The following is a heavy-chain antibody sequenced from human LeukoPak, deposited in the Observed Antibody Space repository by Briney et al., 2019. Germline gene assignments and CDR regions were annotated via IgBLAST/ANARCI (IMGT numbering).Heavy chain of an antibody. CDR1: GYTFTSYA. CDR3: ARGYYGSGSYYNGGY. J-gene: IGHJ4*02. CDR2: INTNTGNP. D-gene: IGHD3-10*01. Sequence: GASVKVSCKASGYTFTSYAMNWVRQAPGQGLEWMGWINTNTGNPTYAQGFTGRFVFSLDTSVSTAYLQISSLKAEDTAVYYCARGYYGSGSYYNGGYWGQGTLVTVSS. V-gene: IGHV7-4-1*02.